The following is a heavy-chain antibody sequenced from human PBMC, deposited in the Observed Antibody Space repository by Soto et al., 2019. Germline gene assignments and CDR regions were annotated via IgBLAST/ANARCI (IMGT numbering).Heavy chain of an antibody. D-gene: IGHD3-16*01. CDR2: IYHSGST. CDR1: GGSISSSNW. J-gene: IGHJ6*02. Sequence: QVQLQESGPGLVKPSGTLSLTCAVSGGSISSSNWWSWVRQPPGKGLEWIGEIYHSGSTHYNPSLNSRLTISVDKSNTQFSLKLSSVTAADTAVYYCARDMTYALRDSYGMDVWGQGTTVTVSS. CDR3: ARDMTYALRDSYGMDV. V-gene: IGHV4-4*02.